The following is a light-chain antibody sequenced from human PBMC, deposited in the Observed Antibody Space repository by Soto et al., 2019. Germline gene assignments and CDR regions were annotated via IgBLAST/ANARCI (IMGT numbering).Light chain of an antibody. Sequence: QSVLTQPPSASGTPGQRVTISCSGSTSNVGTNSVIWYQQLPGLAPKLLLYSNNHRPSGVPDRFSGSKSGTSASLAISGLQAEDEADYYCAAWDDSLKGHAVFGGGTQLTVL. J-gene: IGLJ7*01. CDR2: SNN. CDR1: TSNVGTNS. CDR3: AAWDDSLKGHAV. V-gene: IGLV1-44*01.